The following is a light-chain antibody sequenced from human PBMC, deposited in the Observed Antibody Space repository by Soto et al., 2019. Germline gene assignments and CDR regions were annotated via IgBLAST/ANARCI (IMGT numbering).Light chain of an antibody. CDR3: QQYPSWT. V-gene: IGKV3-20*01. J-gene: IGKJ2*02. Sequence: EIVLTQSPGTLSLSPGERATLSCRASQSVSSSYLAWYQQKPGQAPRLLIYGASSRATGIPDRFSGSGSGTDFTLTISRLEPEDFAVYYCQQYPSWTFGQGTKLEIK. CDR2: GAS. CDR1: QSVSSSY.